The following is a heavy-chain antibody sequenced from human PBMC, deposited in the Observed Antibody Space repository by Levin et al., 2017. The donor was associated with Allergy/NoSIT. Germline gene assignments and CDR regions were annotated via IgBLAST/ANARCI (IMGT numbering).Heavy chain of an antibody. V-gene: IGHV3-23*01. Sequence: SGGSLRLSCVASGFTFSNYAVSWVRQAPGKGLEWVSGISGSGDSTTYIDSVKGRFTISSDNSKNTLYLQMNTLRPEATTAYYCSRGKCSGSWSRPPIDYWGQGTLVTVSS. CDR1: GFTFSNYA. CDR3: SRGKCSGSWSRPPIDY. D-gene: IGHD6-13*01. J-gene: IGHJ4*02. CDR2: ISGSGDST.